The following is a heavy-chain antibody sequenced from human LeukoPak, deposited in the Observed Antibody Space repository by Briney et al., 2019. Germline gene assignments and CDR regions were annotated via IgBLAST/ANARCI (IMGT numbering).Heavy chain of an antibody. CDR3: AKDMRFDWTPYYFDY. Sequence: GGSLRLSCAASGFTFSSYSMNWVRQAPGKGLEWVSSISGSSSYIYYADSVKGRFTISRDNAKNSLYLQMNSLRAEDTAVYYCAKDMRFDWTPYYFDYWGQGTLVTVSS. J-gene: IGHJ4*02. CDR1: GFTFSSYS. CDR2: ISGSSSYI. V-gene: IGHV3-21*04. D-gene: IGHD3-9*01.